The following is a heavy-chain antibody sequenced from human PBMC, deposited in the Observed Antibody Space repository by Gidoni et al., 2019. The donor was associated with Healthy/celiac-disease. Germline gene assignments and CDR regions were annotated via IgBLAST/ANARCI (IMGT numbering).Heavy chain of an antibody. CDR1: GFTFSSYG. J-gene: IGHJ4*02. Sequence: QVQLVESGGGVVPPGRSLRLFCAASGFTFSSYGMHWVRQAPGKGLEWVAVIWYDGSNKYYADSVKGRFTISRDNSKNTLYLQMNSLRAEDTAVYYCARGDGGVWGQGTLVTVSS. V-gene: IGHV3-33*01. CDR3: ARGDGGV. CDR2: IWYDGSNK. D-gene: IGHD3-10*01.